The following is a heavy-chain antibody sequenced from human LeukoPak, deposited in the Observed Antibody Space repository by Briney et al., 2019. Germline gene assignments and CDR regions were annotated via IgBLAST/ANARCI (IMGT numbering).Heavy chain of an antibody. D-gene: IGHD2-8*02. V-gene: IGHV4-4*02. CDR1: IDSTSGNY. CDR2: VHRSGRT. CDR3: ATEILGAPTPGAY. Sequence: PSETLSLTCAVSIDSTSGNYWSWVRQSQGKGLEWIGEVHRSGRTNYMPSLKSRVTISIDKSKDQISLDLTSVTAADTAVYYCATEILGAPTPGAYWGQGTLVTVSS. J-gene: IGHJ4*02.